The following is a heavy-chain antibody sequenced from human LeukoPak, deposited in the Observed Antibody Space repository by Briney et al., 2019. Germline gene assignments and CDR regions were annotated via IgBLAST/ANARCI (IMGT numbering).Heavy chain of an antibody. Sequence: ASQTLSLTCTVSGGFISSGSYYWSWIRQPAGKGLEWIGRIYTSGSTNYNPSLKSRVTISVDTSKNQFSLRLSSVTAADTAVYYCASTGYYGVAEYFQHWGQGTLVTVSS. D-gene: IGHD3-10*01. J-gene: IGHJ1*01. CDR3: ASTGYYGVAEYFQH. CDR1: GGFISSGSYY. CDR2: IYTSGST. V-gene: IGHV4-61*02.